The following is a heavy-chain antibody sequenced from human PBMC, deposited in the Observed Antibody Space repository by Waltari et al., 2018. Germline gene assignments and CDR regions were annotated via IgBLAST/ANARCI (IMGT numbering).Heavy chain of an antibody. CDR3: ARHGDIVVVPAAMEGYYYGMDV. CDR2: IYPGDSDT. D-gene: IGHD2-2*01. Sequence: EVQLVQSGAEVKKPGESLKISCKGSGYSFTSYWIGWVRQMPGNGLEWMGIIYPGDSDTRYSPSFQGQVTISADKSISTAYLQWSSLKASDTAMYYCARHGDIVVVPAAMEGYYYGMDVWGQGTTVTVSS. J-gene: IGHJ6*02. V-gene: IGHV5-51*01. CDR1: GYSFTSYW.